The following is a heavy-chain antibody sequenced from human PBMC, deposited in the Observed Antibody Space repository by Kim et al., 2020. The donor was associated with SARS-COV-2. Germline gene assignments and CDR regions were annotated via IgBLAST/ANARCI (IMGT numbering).Heavy chain of an antibody. D-gene: IGHD6-6*01. CDR2: ISGSGGGT. Sequence: GGSLRLSCAASEFTFNSYAMNWVRQAPGKGLEWVSFISGSGGGTYYADSVKGRXXXXGDXPKNMLXLQMNSLRADDTXVXXXXKAXXSSSXNWXXXXXXGT. V-gene: IGHV3-23*01. J-gene: IGHJ5*02. CDR1: EFTFNSYA. CDR3: XKAXXSSSXNWXXX.